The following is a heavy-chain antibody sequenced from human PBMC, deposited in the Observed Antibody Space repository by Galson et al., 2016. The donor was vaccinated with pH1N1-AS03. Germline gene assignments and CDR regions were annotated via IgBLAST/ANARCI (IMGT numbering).Heavy chain of an antibody. D-gene: IGHD5-18*01. CDR2: IDWDDDK. Sequence: PALVKPTQTLTLTCTFSGFSLRTIGMRVNWVRQPPGKALEWLARIDWDDDKDYSTFLKTRLTISQDTSKNQVVLTMTNMDPVDTATYYCARIRGYSYYFDYWGQGTLVTVSS. J-gene: IGHJ4*02. V-gene: IGHV2-70*04. CDR1: GFSLRTIGMR. CDR3: ARIRGYSYYFDY.